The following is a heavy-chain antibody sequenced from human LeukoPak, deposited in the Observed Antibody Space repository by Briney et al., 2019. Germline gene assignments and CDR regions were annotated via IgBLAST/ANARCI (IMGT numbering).Heavy chain of an antibody. D-gene: IGHD6-19*01. J-gene: IGHJ4*02. CDR2: MNPNSGNT. Sequence: ASVKVSCKASGYTFTSYDINWVRQATGQGLERMGWMNPNSGNTGYAQKFQGRVTMTRNTSIGTAYMELSSLRSEDTAVYYCARVPSRSGWSFDDYWGQGTLVTVSS. CDR3: ARVPSRSGWSFDDY. V-gene: IGHV1-8*01. CDR1: GYTFTSYD.